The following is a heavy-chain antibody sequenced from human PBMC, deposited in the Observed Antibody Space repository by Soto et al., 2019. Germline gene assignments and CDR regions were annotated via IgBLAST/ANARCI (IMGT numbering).Heavy chain of an antibody. CDR2: IYYSGST. D-gene: IGHD4-17*01. J-gene: IGHJ4*02. V-gene: IGHV4-31*03. Sequence: SETLSLTCTVSGGSITSSAYYWSWIRQHTGEGLEWIGYIYYSGSTYYNPSLKSRVTISVDTSKNQFSLKLSSVTAADTAMYYCAKPSHSGDYAGSFDSWGQGTLVTVSS. CDR3: AKPSHSGDYAGSFDS. CDR1: GGSITSSAYY.